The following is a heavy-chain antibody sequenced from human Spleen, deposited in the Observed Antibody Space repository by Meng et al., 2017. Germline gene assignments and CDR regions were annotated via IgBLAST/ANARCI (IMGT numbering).Heavy chain of an antibody. CDR3: ARKTTPLYYYGMDV. V-gene: IGHV4-34*01. Sequence: SETLSLTCAVYGGSFSGYYWSWIRQPPGKGLEWIGEINHSGSTNYNPSLKSRVTISVDTSKNQFSLKLSSVTAADTAVYYCARKTTPLYYYGMDVWGQGTTVTVSS. CDR2: INHSGST. D-gene: IGHD2-15*01. CDR1: GGSFSGYY. J-gene: IGHJ6*02.